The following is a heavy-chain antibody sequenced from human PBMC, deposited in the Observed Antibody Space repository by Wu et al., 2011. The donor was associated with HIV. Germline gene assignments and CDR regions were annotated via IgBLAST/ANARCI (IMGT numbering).Heavy chain of an antibody. CDR3: AREWRLQNVAAAATCDY. CDR1: GYTFTGYY. V-gene: IGHV1-2*02. D-gene: IGHD6-13*01. CDR2: INPNSGGT. Sequence: QVQLVQSGAEVKKPGASVKVSCKASGYTFTGYYMHWVRQAPGQGLEWMGWINPNSGGTNYAQKFQGRVTMTRDTSISTAYMELSRVRSDDTAVYYCAREWRLQNVAAAATCDYWGQGTLVTVSS. J-gene: IGHJ4*02.